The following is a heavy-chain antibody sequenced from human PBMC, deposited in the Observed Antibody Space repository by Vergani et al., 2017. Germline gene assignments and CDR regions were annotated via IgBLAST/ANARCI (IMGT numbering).Heavy chain of an antibody. D-gene: IGHD2-2*02. CDR2: IRSSSSTI. Sequence: EVQLVESGGGLVQPGGSLRLSCAASGFTFSSYSMNWVRQAPGKGLEWVSYIRSSSSTIYYADSVKGRFTISRDNAKNSLYLQMNSLRAEDTAVYYCARGVDIVVVPAAIPGWFDPWGQGTLVTVSS. J-gene: IGHJ5*02. CDR1: GFTFSSYS. CDR3: ARGVDIVVVPAAIPGWFDP. V-gene: IGHV3-48*01.